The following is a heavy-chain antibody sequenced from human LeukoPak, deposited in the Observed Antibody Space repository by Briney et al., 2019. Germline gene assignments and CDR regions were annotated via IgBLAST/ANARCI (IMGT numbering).Heavy chain of an antibody. CDR1: GFTFSTYS. Sequence: GGSLRLSCAASGFTFSTYSMNWVRQAPGKGLEWVSYISSSTSTIYYADSVKGRFTISRDNAKNSLYLQMNSLRAEDTAVYYCARARYPKYYYGSGSTNWFDPWGQGTLVTVSS. CDR2: ISSSTSTI. J-gene: IGHJ5*02. CDR3: ARARYPKYYYGSGSTNWFDP. V-gene: IGHV3-48*01. D-gene: IGHD3-10*01.